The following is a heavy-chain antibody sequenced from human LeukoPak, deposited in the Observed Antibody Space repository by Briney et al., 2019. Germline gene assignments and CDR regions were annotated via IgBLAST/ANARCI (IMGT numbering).Heavy chain of an antibody. CDR2: IYYSGST. D-gene: IGHD2-2*01. V-gene: IGHV4-39*07. CDR1: GGSITSSSYY. CDR3: ARRIVVVPAAMGTNWFDP. Sequence: SETLSLTCTVSGGSITSSSYYWGWIRQPPGKGLEWIGSIYYSGSTYYNPSLKSRVTISVDTSKNQFSLKLSSVTAADTAVYYCARRIVVVPAAMGTNWFDPWGQGTLVTVSS. J-gene: IGHJ5*02.